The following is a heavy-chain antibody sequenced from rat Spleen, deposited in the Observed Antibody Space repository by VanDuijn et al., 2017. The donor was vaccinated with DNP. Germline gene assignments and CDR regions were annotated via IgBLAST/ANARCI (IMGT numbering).Heavy chain of an antibody. V-gene: IGHV3-1*01. CDR1: GYSITSNY. Sequence: EVQLQESGPGLVKPSQSLPLTCSVTGYSITSNYWGWIRKFPGNKMEWIGHISYSGSTSYNPSFKSRITITRDTSKNQFFLQLNSVTTEDTATYYCARGLNYGGYNYYWYFDFWGPGTMVTVSS. CDR3: ARGLNYGGYNYYWYFDF. J-gene: IGHJ1*01. CDR2: ISYSGST. D-gene: IGHD1-11*01.